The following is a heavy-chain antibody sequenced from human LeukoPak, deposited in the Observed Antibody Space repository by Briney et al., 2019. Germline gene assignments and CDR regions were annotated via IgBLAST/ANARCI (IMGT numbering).Heavy chain of an antibody. CDR2: ISYDGSNK. Sequence: GGSLRLSCAASGFTFSSYAMHWVRQAPGKGLEWVAVISYDGSNKYYADSVKGRFTISRDNSKNTLYLQMNSLRAEDTAVYYCARDLPSPPSGYYGMDVWSQGTTVTVSS. D-gene: IGHD1-26*01. CDR1: GFTFSSYA. J-gene: IGHJ6*02. CDR3: ARDLPSPPSGYYGMDV. V-gene: IGHV3-30-3*01.